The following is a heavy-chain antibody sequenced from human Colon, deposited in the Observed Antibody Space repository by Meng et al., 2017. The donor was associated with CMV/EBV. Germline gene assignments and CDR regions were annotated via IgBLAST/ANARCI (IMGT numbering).Heavy chain of an antibody. CDR2: IYTGGSA. J-gene: IGHJ5*02. D-gene: IGHD2-21*01. CDR1: GDSADSGGYY. CDR3: AIGSVIASPLSFSP. V-gene: IGHV4-30-4*01. Sequence: SGDSADSGGYYWSWIRQAPGRGLHWLGHIYTGGSAYSNPSLKSRLSISLATSPTPFSLSLPSLPPADTSLYSCAIGSVIASPLSFSPWFQGTLVTVSS.